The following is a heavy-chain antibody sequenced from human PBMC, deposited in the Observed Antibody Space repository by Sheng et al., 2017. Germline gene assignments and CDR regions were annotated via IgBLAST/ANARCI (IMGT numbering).Heavy chain of an antibody. Sequence: QVQLVESGGGVVQPGRSLRLSCAASGFTLSSYAMHWVRQAPGKGLEWVAVISYDGSNKYYADSVKGRFTISRDNSKNTLYLQMNSLRAEDTAVYYCARDPTGTFDYNWFDPWGQG. V-gene: IGHV3-30*01. J-gene: IGHJ5*02. D-gene: IGHD1-7*01. CDR2: ISYDGSNK. CDR3: ARDPTGTFDYNWFDP. CDR1: GFTLSSYA.